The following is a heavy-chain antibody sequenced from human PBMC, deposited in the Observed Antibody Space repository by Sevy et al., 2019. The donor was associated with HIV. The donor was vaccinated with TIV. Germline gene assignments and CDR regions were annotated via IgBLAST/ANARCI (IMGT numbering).Heavy chain of an antibody. V-gene: IGHV3-21*01. CDR1: GFTFSSYS. D-gene: IGHD3-22*01. CDR3: ARGALYYYDSSGYSEFDY. J-gene: IGHJ4*02. CDR2: ISSSSSYI. Sequence: GGSLRLSCAASGFTFSSYSTNWVRQAPGKGLEWVSSISSSSSYIYYADSVKGRFTISRDNAKNSLYLQMNSLRAEDTAVYYCARGALYYYDSSGYSEFDYWGQGTLVTVSS.